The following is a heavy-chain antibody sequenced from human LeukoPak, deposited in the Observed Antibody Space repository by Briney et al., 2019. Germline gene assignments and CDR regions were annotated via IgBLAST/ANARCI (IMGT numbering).Heavy chain of an antibody. D-gene: IGHD5-18*01. J-gene: IGHJ5*02. CDR1: GGSISSSSYY. CDR3: ARHFYSWDANNWFDP. V-gene: IGHV4-39*01. Sequence: SETLSLTCTVSGGSISSSSYYWGWIRQPPGKGLEWIGSIYYSGSTYYNPSLKSRVTISVDTSKNQFSLKLSSVTAADTAVYYCARHFYSWDANNWFDPWGQGTLVTVSS. CDR2: IYYSGST.